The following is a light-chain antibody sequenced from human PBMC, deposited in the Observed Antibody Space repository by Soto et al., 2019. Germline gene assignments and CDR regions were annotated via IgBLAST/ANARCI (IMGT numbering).Light chain of an antibody. J-gene: IGLJ3*02. CDR3: CSRAGSYKAVV. Sequence: QSALTQPRSVSGSPGQSVTISCTGTSSNIGGYNFVSWYQQHPGKAPKLMIYDVSKRPSGVPDRFSGSKSGNTASLTISGLQSEDEADYYCCSRAGSYKAVVFGGGTKLTVL. CDR1: SSNIGGYNF. V-gene: IGLV2-11*01. CDR2: DVS.